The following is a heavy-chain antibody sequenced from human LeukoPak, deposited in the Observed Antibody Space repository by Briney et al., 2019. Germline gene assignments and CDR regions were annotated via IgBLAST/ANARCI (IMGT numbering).Heavy chain of an antibody. J-gene: IGHJ4*02. D-gene: IGHD3-3*01. Sequence: GASVNVSCKASGYTFTSYYMHWVRQAPGQGLGWMGIINPSGGSTSYAQKFQGRVTMTRDTSTSTVYMELSSLRSEDTAVYYCARDESGYDFWSGYYSPFDYWGQGTLVTVFS. CDR3: ARDESGYDFWSGYYSPFDY. CDR2: INPSGGST. CDR1: GYTFTSYY. V-gene: IGHV1-46*01.